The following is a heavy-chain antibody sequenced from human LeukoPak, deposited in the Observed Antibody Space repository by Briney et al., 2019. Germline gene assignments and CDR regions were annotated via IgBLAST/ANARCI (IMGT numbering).Heavy chain of an antibody. J-gene: IGHJ4*02. D-gene: IGHD3-3*01. V-gene: IGHV4-30-4*08. CDR3: AREGSERITIFGVVIAYYFDY. CDR1: GGSISSGDYH. CDR2: IYYSGST. Sequence: SETLSLTCTVSGGSISSGDYHWSWIRQPPGKGLEWIGYIYYSGSTYYNPSLKSRVTISVDTSKNQFSLKLSSVTAADTAVYYCAREGSERITIFGVVIAYYFDYWGQGTLVTVSS.